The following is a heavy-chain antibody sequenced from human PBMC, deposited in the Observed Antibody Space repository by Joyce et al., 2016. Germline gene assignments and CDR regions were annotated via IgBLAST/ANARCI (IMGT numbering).Heavy chain of an antibody. V-gene: IGHV1-69*01. J-gene: IGHJ6*02. D-gene: IGHD3-10*01. CDR1: GGTFSSTN. CDR3: ARVVSGSYYFVMDV. CDR2: IMPIVGTA. Sequence: QVQLLQSGAEVKKPGSSVNVSCKASGGTFSSTNISWVRQAPGQGLEWMGGIMPIVGTANIAQKFQGRLTITADESSSTAYMELSSLRSEDTAVYYCARVVSGSYYFVMDVWGQGTTVTVSS.